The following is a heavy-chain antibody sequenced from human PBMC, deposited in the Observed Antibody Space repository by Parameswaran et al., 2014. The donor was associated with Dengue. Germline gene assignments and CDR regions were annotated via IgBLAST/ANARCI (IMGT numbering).Heavy chain of an antibody. V-gene: IGHV4-39*07. J-gene: IGHJ5*02. Sequence: VRQAPGKGLEWIGSIYYSGSTYYNPSLKSRVTISVDTSKNQFSLKLSSVTAADTAVYYCARAINTMIVVVITWFDPWGQGTLVTVSS. D-gene: IGHD3-22*01. CDR3: ARAINTMIVVVITWFDP. CDR2: IYYSGST.